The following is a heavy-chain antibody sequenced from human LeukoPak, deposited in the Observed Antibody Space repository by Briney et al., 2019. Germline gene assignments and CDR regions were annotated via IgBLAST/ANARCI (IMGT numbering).Heavy chain of an antibody. Sequence: ASVKVSCKASGYTFTSYGISWVRQAPGQGLEWMGWISSYGSNTNYARRLQGRVTMTTDTSTSTAYMELRSLRSDDSAVYYCARVHYVISYYYMDVWGKGTTVTISS. CDR2: ISSYGSNT. CDR1: GYTFTSYG. D-gene: IGHD2/OR15-2a*01. V-gene: IGHV1-18*01. CDR3: ARVHYVISYYYMDV. J-gene: IGHJ6*03.